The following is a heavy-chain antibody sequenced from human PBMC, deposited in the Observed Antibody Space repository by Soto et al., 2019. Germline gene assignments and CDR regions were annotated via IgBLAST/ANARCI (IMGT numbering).Heavy chain of an antibody. J-gene: IGHJ5*02. V-gene: IGHV4-61*01. Sequence: SETLSLTCTVSGGSVSSGSYYWSWIRQPPGKGLEWIGYIYYSGSTNYNPSLKSRVTISVDTSKNQFSLKLSSVTAADTAVYYCARAFDWNYFYRWFDPWGQGTLVTVSS. D-gene: IGHD1-7*01. CDR2: IYYSGST. CDR1: GGSVSSGSYY. CDR3: ARAFDWNYFYRWFDP.